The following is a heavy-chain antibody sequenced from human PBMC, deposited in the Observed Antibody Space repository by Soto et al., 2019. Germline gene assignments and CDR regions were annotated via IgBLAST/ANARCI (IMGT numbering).Heavy chain of an antibody. CDR2: IYYSGST. Sequence: TLSLPCTVSGGSISSGGYYWGWIRQHPGKGLEWIGYIYYSGSTYYNPSLKSRVTISVDTSKNQFSLKLSSVTAADTAVYYCARHEYYYDSSYAFDIWGQGTMVPVPS. CDR3: ARHEYYYDSSYAFDI. J-gene: IGHJ3*02. CDR1: GGSISSGGYY. V-gene: IGHV4-31*03. D-gene: IGHD3-22*01.